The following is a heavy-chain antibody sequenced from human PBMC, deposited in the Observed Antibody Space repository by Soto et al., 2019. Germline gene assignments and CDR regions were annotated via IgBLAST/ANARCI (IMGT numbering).Heavy chain of an antibody. CDR2: LSGSGGGA. J-gene: IGHJ4*02. CDR3: AKSGGSGWHLID. D-gene: IGHD6-19*01. V-gene: IGHV3-23*01. CDR1: GFTFSNYA. Sequence: EVQLLESGGGSVQPGGSLRLSCAASGFTFSNYAMTWVRQAPGKGLEWVSHLSGSGGGADYADSVKGRFTVSRDNSKNTLYLQMNTMRVEDTALYSCAKSGGSGWHLIDWGQGTLVSVSS.